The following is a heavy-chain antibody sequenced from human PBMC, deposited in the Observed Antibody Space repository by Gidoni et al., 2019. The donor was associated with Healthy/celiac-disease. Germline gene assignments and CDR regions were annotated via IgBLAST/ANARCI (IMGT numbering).Heavy chain of an antibody. CDR2: ISGSGGST. V-gene: IGHV3-23*01. CDR3: AKDRGIVGKIIDY. J-gene: IGHJ4*02. Sequence: EVQLLESGGGLVQPGGSLRLSCAASGFTFSSYALSWVRPAPGKGLEWVSAISGSGGSTYYADSVKGRFTISRDNSKNTLYLQMNSLRAEDTAVYYCAKDRGIVGKIIDYWGQGTLVTVSS. D-gene: IGHD3-22*01. CDR1: GFTFSSYA.